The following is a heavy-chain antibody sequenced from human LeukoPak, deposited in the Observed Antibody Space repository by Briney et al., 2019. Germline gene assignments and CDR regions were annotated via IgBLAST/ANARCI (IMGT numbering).Heavy chain of an antibody. V-gene: IGHV3-48*01. D-gene: IGHD2-8*01. Sequence: GGSLRLSCAASGFTFSSYSMNWVRQAPGKGLEWVSYISSSSSTIYYADSVKGRFTISRDNAKNSLYLQMNSLRAEDTAVYYCARKIVLMVYPPDYWGQGTLVTVSS. CDR1: GFTFSSYS. CDR2: ISSSSSTI. CDR3: ARKIVLMVYPPDY. J-gene: IGHJ4*02.